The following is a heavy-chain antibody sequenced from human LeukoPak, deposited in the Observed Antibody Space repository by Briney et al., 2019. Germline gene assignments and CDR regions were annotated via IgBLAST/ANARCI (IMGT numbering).Heavy chain of an antibody. V-gene: IGHV4-39*07. J-gene: IGHJ4*02. D-gene: IGHD3-9*01. CDR3: ARGNRYFDWLLPNYFDY. CDR1: GGSISSSAYY. CDR2: IYYSGST. Sequence: SETLFLTCSVSGGSISSSAYYWGWIRQPPGQGLEWIGGIYYSGSTYYNPSLKSRVTISVDTSKNQFSLKLSSVTAADTAVYYCARGNRYFDWLLPNYFDYWGQGTLVTVSS.